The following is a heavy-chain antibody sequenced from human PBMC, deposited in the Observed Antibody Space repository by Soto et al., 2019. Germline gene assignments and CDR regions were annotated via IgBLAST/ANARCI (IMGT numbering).Heavy chain of an antibody. CDR2: IWYDGSYN. V-gene: IGHV3-33*01. CDR1: GFTFSNYG. Sequence: QVQLVDSGGGVVQPGRSLRLSCAASGFTFSNYGMHWVRQAPDKGLEWVAVIWYDGSYNSYADSVKGRFSISRDNSKNTLYLQTNSLRAEDTAVYYCARDRGYHYYGMDVWGQGTTVTVSS. CDR3: ARDRGYHYYGMDV. J-gene: IGHJ6*02.